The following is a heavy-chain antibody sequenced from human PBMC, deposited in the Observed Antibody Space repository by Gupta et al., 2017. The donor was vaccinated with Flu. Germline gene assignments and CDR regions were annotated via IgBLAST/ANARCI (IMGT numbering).Heavy chain of an antibody. CDR2: ISRRCVP. CDR3: ARGHWDS. CDR1: GFTFSDYD. V-gene: IGHV3-69-1*02. J-gene: IGHJ4*02. Sequence: EVQVVESGGGLVQPGGSLRLSCAASGFTFSDYDVSWVRQATGKALEWVSFISRRCVPYYTDSVKGRFTSSRDNAKNSVYLQMDSLRAEDTAGDYCARGHWDSWGQGTLVTV.